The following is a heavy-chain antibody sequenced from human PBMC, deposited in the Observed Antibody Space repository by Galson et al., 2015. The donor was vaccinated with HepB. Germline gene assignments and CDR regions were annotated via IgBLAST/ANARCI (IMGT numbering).Heavy chain of an antibody. CDR1: GFTFSSYA. J-gene: IGHJ2*01. V-gene: IGHV3-30*04. D-gene: IGHD2-2*01. CDR3: ARNGIVVVPAYWYFDL. CDR2: ISYDGSNK. Sequence: SLRLSCAASGFTFSSYAMHWVRQAPGKGLEWVAVISYDGSNKYYADSVKGRFTISRDNSKNTLYLQMNSLRAEDTAVYYCARNGIVVVPAYWYFDLWGRGTLVTVSS.